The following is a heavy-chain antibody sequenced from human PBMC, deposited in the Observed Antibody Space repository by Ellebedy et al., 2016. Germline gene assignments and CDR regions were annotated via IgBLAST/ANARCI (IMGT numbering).Heavy chain of an antibody. CDR2: IYPGDSET. Sequence: GESLKISXKVSGYSFNNYWIAWVRQMPGKGLEWMGIIYPGDSETTYSPSFRGHVTISVDKSIRTAYLQWSSLKASDTAMYYCVRRAADSGFDWAAYFDQWGRGTLVTVSS. D-gene: IGHD5-12*01. V-gene: IGHV5-51*01. J-gene: IGHJ4*02. CDR1: GYSFNNYW. CDR3: VRRAADSGFDWAAYFDQ.